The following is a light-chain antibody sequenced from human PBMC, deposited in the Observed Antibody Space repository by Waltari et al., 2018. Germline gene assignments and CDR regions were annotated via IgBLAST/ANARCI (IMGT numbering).Light chain of an antibody. Sequence: EIEMTQSPASLSVSPGETAILTCRASQNIGTSLSWFQLRPGRAPRHLIYGASTRATGIPARFSASGSGTEFSLTISSLQSDDFAVYYCLQYNNWPYTFGQGTKLEV. V-gene: IGKV3-15*01. CDR2: GAS. J-gene: IGKJ2*01. CDR3: LQYNNWPYT. CDR1: QNIGTS.